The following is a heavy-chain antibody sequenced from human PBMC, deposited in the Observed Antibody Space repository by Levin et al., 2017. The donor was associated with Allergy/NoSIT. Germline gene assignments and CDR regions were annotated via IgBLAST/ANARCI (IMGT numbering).Heavy chain of an antibody. Sequence: ASVKVSCKASGGTFSSYAISWVRQAPGQGLEWMGGIIPIFGTANYAQKFQGRVTITADKSTSTAYMELSSLRSEDTAVYYCASKVGAEYAFDIWGQGTMVTVSS. V-gene: IGHV1-69*06. CDR1: GGTFSSYA. CDR2: IIPIFGTA. D-gene: IGHD1-26*01. J-gene: IGHJ3*02. CDR3: ASKVGAEYAFDI.